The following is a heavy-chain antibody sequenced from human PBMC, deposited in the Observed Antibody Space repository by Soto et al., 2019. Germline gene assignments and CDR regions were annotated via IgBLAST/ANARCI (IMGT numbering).Heavy chain of an antibody. J-gene: IGHJ6*02. D-gene: IGHD3-10*01. V-gene: IGHV4-59*01. CDR2: IYYSGST. Sequence: PSETLSLTCTVSGGSISSYYWSWIRQPPGKGLEWIGYIYYSGSTNYNPSLKSRVTISVDTSKNQFSLKLSSVTAADTAVYYCARESGGWFGPIYYYYYGMDVWGQGTTVTVSS. CDR3: ARESGGWFGPIYYYYYGMDV. CDR1: GGSISSYY.